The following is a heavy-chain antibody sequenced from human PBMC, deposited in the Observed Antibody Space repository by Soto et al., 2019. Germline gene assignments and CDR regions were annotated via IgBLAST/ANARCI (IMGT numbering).Heavy chain of an antibody. CDR3: AKVEGNYNWFDP. Sequence: GGSLRLSCAASGFTFSSYAMSWVRQAPGKGLEWVSAISGSGGSTYYADSVKGRFTISRDNSKNTLHLQMNSLRAEDTAVYYCAKVEGNYNWFDPWGQGTLVTVSS. CDR1: GFTFSSYA. V-gene: IGHV3-23*01. CDR2: ISGSGGST. J-gene: IGHJ5*02. D-gene: IGHD4-4*01.